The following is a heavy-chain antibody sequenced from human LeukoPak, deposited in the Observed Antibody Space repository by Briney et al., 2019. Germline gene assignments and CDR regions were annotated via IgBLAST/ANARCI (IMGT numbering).Heavy chain of an antibody. CDR3: ARDWLAAGYVLIDY. CDR1: GFTFSSYS. Sequence: GGSLRLSCAASGFTFSSYSMNWVRQAPGEGLEWVSSISSSSSYIYYADSVKGRFTISRDNAKNSLYLQMNSLRAEDTAVYYCARDWLAAGYVLIDYWGQGTLVTVSS. J-gene: IGHJ4*02. D-gene: IGHD6-13*01. V-gene: IGHV3-21*01. CDR2: ISSSSSYI.